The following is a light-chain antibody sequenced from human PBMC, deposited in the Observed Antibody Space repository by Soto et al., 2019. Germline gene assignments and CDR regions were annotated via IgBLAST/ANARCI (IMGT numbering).Light chain of an antibody. J-gene: IGKJ4*01. CDR2: WAS. V-gene: IGKV4-1*01. CDR3: QQYYSTPLT. CDR1: QSVLYSSNNMNY. Sequence: DIVMTQSPDSLAVSLGERATINCKSSQSVLYSSNNMNYLAWYQQKPGQPPKLLIYWASTRESGVPDRFSGSGSGTDFTLTISSLQAEDVAVYYCQQYYSTPLTFGEGTKVDIK.